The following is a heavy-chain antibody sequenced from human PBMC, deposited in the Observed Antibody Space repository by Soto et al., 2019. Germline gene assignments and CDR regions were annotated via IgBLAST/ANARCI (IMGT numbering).Heavy chain of an antibody. CDR1: GYTFTSYY. CDR2: INPSGGST. V-gene: IGHV1-46*01. J-gene: IGHJ6*02. CDR3: ARQLVAAKVGSSGWYGTYYYYYGMDV. Sequence: ASVKVSCKASGYTFTSYYMHWVRQAPGQGLEWMGIINPSGGSTGYAQKFQGRVTMTRDTSTSTVYMELSSLRSEDTAVYYCARQLVAAKVGSSGWYGTYYYYYGMDVWGQGTTVTVSS. D-gene: IGHD6-19*01.